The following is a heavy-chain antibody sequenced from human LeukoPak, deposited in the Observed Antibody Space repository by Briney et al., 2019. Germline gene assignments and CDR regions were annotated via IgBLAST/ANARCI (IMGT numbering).Heavy chain of an antibody. V-gene: IGHV1-2*06. CDR1: GYTFSDYY. CDR2: INPNSGGT. J-gene: IGHJ4*02. D-gene: IGHD2-15*01. CDR3: ARDKVVAGPQPFDY. Sequence: ASVKVSCKASGYTFSDYYIHWVRQAPGQGLECMGRINPNSGGTNYAQKLQGRVTMTTDTSTSTAYMELRSLRSDDTAVYYCARDKVVAGPQPFDYWGQGTLVTVSS.